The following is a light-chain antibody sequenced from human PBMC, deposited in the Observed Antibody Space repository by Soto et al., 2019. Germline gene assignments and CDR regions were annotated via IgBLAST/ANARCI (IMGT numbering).Light chain of an antibody. CDR3: CSYAGFYTSV. J-gene: IGLJ1*01. CDR2: EVS. Sequence: QSALTQPRSVSGSPGQSVTISCTGTSSDVGGYKFVSWYQQHPGKAPKFMIYEVSKRPSGVPDRFSGSKSGNTAFLTISGLQAEDEADYYCCSYAGFYTSVFGTGTKLTGL. CDR1: SSDVGGYKF. V-gene: IGLV2-11*01.